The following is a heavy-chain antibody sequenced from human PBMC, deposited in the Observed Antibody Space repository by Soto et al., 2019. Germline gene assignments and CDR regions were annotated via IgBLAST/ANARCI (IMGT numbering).Heavy chain of an antibody. D-gene: IGHD3-10*01. Sequence: PGGSLRLSCAVSGFTFSSYGMNWVRQAPGKGLEWVSYISSSSSPIDYADSVKGRFTISRDNAKNSLYLQMNSLRDEDTAVYYCARDMGYGSGRFCCYFDFWGQGTRVTVSS. V-gene: IGHV3-48*02. J-gene: IGHJ4*02. CDR1: GFTFSSYG. CDR2: ISSSSSPI. CDR3: ARDMGYGSGRFCCYFDF.